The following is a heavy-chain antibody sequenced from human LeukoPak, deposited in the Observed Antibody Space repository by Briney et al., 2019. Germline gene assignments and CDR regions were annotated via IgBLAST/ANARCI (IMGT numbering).Heavy chain of an antibody. D-gene: IGHD5-24*01. J-gene: IGHJ3*02. V-gene: IGHV1-2*02. CDR3: ARWGRLEMATAHYAFDI. CDR1: GYTFTGYY. Sequence: ASVKVSCKAFGYTFTGYYMHWVRQAPGQGLEWMGWINPNSGGTNYAQKFQGRVTMTRDTSISTAYMELSRLRSDDTAVYYCARWGRLEMATAHYAFDIWGQGTMVTVSS. CDR2: INPNSGGT.